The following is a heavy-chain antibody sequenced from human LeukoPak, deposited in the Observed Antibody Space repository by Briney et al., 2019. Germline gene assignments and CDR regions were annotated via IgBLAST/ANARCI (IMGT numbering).Heavy chain of an antibody. CDR3: ARARDSSGYSPIDY. CDR2: IYYSGST. D-gene: IGHD3-22*01. J-gene: IGHJ4*02. CDR1: GGSISSYY. V-gene: IGHV4-59*01. Sequence: SETLSLTCTVSGGSISSYYWSWIRQPPGKGLEWIGYIYYSGSTNYNPSLKSRVTISVDTSKNQFSLKLSSVTAADTAVYYCARARDSSGYSPIDYWGQGTLVTVSS.